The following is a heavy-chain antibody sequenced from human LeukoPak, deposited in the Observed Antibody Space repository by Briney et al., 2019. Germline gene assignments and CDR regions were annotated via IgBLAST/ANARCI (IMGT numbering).Heavy chain of an antibody. CDR2: ISSSSSYR. J-gene: IGHJ6*03. CDR3: ARDGYSYGPWYYYHMDV. V-gene: IGHV3-21*01. D-gene: IGHD5-18*01. CDR1: GFTFSSYS. Sequence: PGGSLRLSCAASGFTFSSYSMNWVRQAPGKGLEWVSSISSSSSYRYYADSVKGRFTISRDNAKNSLYLQMNSLRAEDTAVYYCARDGYSYGPWYYYHMDVWGKGTTVTVSS.